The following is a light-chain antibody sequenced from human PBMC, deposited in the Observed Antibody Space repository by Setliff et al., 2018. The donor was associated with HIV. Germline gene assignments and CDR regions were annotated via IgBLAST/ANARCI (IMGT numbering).Light chain of an antibody. CDR2: DVS. CDR1: SSDVGNYNY. CDR3: SSYTGRSTFV. V-gene: IGLV2-14*01. Sequence: LTQPASVSGSPGQSITISCTGISSDVGNYNYVSWYQEHPGKAPKLMIYDVSKRPSGVSNRFSGSKSGNTASLTITGLQAEDEADYHCSSYTGRSTFVFGTGTKVTVL. J-gene: IGLJ1*01.